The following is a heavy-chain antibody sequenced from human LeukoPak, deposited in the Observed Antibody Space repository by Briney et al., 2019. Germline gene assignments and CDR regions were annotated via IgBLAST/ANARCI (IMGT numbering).Heavy chain of an antibody. J-gene: IGHJ4*02. D-gene: IGHD2-8*01. Sequence: SQTLSLTCAISGDSVSSNSAAWNWGRQSPSRGLEWLGGTYYRSKWYNDYAVSVKSRITINPDTSKNQFSLQLNSVTPEDTAVYYCAREGGNVLGIFDYWGQGTLVTVSS. CDR3: AREGGNVLGIFDY. CDR2: TYYRSKWYN. CDR1: GDSVSSNSAA. V-gene: IGHV6-1*01.